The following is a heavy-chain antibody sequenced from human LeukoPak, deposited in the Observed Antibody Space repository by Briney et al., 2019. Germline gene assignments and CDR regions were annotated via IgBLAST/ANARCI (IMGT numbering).Heavy chain of an antibody. J-gene: IGHJ6*02. V-gene: IGHV1-18*01. CDR2: ISAYNGNT. CDR3: AREQNRWWELPYYYYGMDV. CDR1: GGTFSSYA. D-gene: IGHD1-26*01. Sequence: GASVKVSCKASGGTFSSYAISWVRQAPGQGLEWMGWISAYNGNTNYAQKLQGRVTMTTDTSTSTAYMELRSLRSDDTAVYYCAREQNRWWELPYYYYGMDVWGQGTTVTVSS.